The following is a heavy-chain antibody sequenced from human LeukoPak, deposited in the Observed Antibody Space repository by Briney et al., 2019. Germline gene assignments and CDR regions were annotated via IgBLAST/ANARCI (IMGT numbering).Heavy chain of an antibody. CDR3: AKDQRGGNYQFDY. J-gene: IGHJ4*02. V-gene: IGHV3-23*01. CDR1: GFTFSSYW. D-gene: IGHD1-26*01. CDR2: IRASGGST. Sequence: GGSLRLSCAASGFTFSSYWMHWVRQAPGKGLEWVSGIRASGGSTHYADSVKGRSTIARDNSKKTLYLQMNSLRAEDTGVYYCAKDQRGGNYQFDYWGQGTLVTVSS.